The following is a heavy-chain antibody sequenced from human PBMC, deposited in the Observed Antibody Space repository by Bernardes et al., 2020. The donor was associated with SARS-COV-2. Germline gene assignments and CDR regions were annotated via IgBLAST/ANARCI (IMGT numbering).Heavy chain of an antibody. Sequence: GGSLRLSCAASGFTVSYNYMSWVRQAPGKGLEWVSVIYSGGSTYYADSVKGRFTISRDNSKNTLYLQMNSLRAEDTAVYYCARDYGDYYFDYWGQGTLVTVSS. CDR3: ARDYGDYYFDY. CDR1: GFTVSYNY. V-gene: IGHV3-66*02. CDR2: IYSGGST. J-gene: IGHJ4*02. D-gene: IGHD4-17*01.